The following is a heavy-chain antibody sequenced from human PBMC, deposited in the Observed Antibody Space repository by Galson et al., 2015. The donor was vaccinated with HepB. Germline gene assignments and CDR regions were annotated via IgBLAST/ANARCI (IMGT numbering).Heavy chain of an antibody. CDR1: GFTFSSYA. CDR2: ISGSSGST. CDR3: AKDGVDNSGWYFFDY. Sequence: SLRLSCAASGFTFSSYAMSWVRQAPGQGLEWVSGISGSSGSTYYADYVKGRFTISRDNSKNTLYLQMNSLRAEDTAVYYCAKDGVDNSGWYFFDYWGQGTLVTVSS. V-gene: IGHV3-23*01. D-gene: IGHD6-19*01. J-gene: IGHJ4*02.